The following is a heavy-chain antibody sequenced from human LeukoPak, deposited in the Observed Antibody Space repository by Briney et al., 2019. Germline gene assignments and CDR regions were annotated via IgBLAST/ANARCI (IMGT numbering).Heavy chain of an antibody. V-gene: IGHV3-74*01. CDR2: INGDGSTT. CDR3: AREGETWGILI. Sequence: GGSLRLSCAASGFTFSSYWTHWVRQAPGKGLVWVSRINGDGSTTTYVDSVKGRFTISRDNAKNTVYLQMNSLRVDDTAVYYCAREGETWGILIWGQGTMVTVSS. D-gene: IGHD3-16*01. J-gene: IGHJ3*02. CDR1: GFTFSSYW.